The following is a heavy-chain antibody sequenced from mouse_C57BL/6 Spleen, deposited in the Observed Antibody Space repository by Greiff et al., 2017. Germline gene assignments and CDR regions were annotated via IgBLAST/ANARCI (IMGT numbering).Heavy chain of an antibody. J-gene: IGHJ4*01. V-gene: IGHV2-4*01. CDR2: IWSGGST. Sequence: QVQLQQSGPGLVQPSQRLSITCTVSGFSLTSYGVHWVRQPPGKGLEWLGVIWSGGSTDYNAAFISRLGISKDNSKRQVFFKMNSLQADDTAIYYCAKKGDYYAMDYWGQGTSVTVSS. CDR1: GFSLTSYG. CDR3: AKKGDYYAMDY.